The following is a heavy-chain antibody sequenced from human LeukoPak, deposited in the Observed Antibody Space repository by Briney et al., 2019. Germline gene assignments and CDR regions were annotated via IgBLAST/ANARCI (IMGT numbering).Heavy chain of an antibody. Sequence: GGSRRLSCAASGFTFSSYSMNWVRRAPGKGREWGSYIGRSSSTIYYADSVKGRFTISRDNAKNSLYLQMNSLRAADTVVYYCARDQHSYGLGSYYKASFTFDYWGQGTLVTVSS. V-gene: IGHV3-48*04. J-gene: IGHJ4*02. D-gene: IGHD3-10*01. CDR3: ARDQHSYGLGSYYKASFTFDY. CDR2: IGRSSSTI. CDR1: GFTFSSYS.